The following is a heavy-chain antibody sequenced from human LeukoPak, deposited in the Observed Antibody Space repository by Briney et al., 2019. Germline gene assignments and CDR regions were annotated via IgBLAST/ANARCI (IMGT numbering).Heavy chain of an antibody. CDR1: GYTFTSYA. Sequence: ASVKVSCKASGYTFTSYAMHWVRQAPGQRLEWMGWISAGNGNTKYSQKFQGRVTITRDTSASTAYMELSSLRSEDTAVYYCALTVEYYDFWSGPYYGMDVWGQGTTVTVSS. CDR3: ALTVEYYDFWSGPYYGMDV. D-gene: IGHD3-3*01. J-gene: IGHJ6*02. V-gene: IGHV1-3*01. CDR2: ISAGNGNT.